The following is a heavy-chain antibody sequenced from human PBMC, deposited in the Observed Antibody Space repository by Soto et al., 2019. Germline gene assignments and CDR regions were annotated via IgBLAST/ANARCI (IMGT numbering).Heavy chain of an antibody. Sequence: SETLSRTCTVSGGSISSSSSYWGWIRQPPGKGLEWIGYIYYSGSTNYNPSLKSRVTISVDTSKNQFSLKLSSVTAADTAVYYCARGQIDYDFWSGYFDYWGQGTLVTVSS. CDR1: GGSISSSSSY. CDR2: IYYSGST. D-gene: IGHD3-3*01. J-gene: IGHJ4*02. V-gene: IGHV4-61*05. CDR3: ARGQIDYDFWSGYFDY.